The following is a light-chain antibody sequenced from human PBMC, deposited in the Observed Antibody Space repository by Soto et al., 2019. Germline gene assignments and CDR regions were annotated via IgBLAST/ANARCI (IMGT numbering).Light chain of an antibody. CDR1: QSVSSY. J-gene: IGKJ2*01. V-gene: IGKV3-11*01. Sequence: EIVLTQSPATLSLSPGEGVTLSCRASQSVSSYLAWYQQKPGQAPRLLIYDAFNRATGIPDRFSGSGSGTDFTLTISSREPEDFAVSSCQQRSNWPPEFTFGQGTKLEI. CDR3: QQRSNWPPEFT. CDR2: DAF.